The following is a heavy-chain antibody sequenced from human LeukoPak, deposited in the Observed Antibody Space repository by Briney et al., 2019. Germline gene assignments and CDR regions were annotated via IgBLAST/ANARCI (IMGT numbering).Heavy chain of an antibody. Sequence: GGSLRLSCAASGFTFSTYAMSWVRQAPGKGLEWVSGVRGSGTDTYYADSVKGRFTISRDNSKNTLYLQMSSLRAEDTAVYFCARIRGDGSTFDYWGQGTLVTVSS. CDR2: VRGSGTDT. D-gene: IGHD5-24*01. J-gene: IGHJ4*02. V-gene: IGHV3-23*01. CDR1: GFTFSTYA. CDR3: ARIRGDGSTFDY.